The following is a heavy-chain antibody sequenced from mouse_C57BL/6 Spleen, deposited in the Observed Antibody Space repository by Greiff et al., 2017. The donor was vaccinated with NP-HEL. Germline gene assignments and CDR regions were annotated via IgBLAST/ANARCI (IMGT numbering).Heavy chain of an antibody. V-gene: IGHV5-16*01. CDR3: AREDGSSCGYAMDY. D-gene: IGHD1-1*01. CDR1: GFTFSDYY. J-gene: IGHJ4*01. Sequence: EVKLMESEGGLVQPGSSMKLSCTASGFTFSDYYMAWVRQVPEKGLEWVANINYDGSSTYYLDSLKSRFIISRDNAKNILYLQMSSLKSEDTATYYCAREDGSSCGYAMDYWGQGTSVTVSS. CDR2: INYDGSST.